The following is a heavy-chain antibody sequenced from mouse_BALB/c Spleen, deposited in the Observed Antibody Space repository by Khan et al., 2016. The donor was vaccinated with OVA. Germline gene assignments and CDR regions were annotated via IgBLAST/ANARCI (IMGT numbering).Heavy chain of an antibody. J-gene: IGHJ2*01. CDR2: IWSGGIT. D-gene: IGHD1-3*01. Sequence: QVQLQQPGPGLVQPSQSLSITCTVSGFSLTNYGVHWVRQSPGKGLVWLGVIWSGGITDYNETFISRLSISKDISKSQVFFKMNSLQANDTAIYYCAKNRSGYFDYWGQGTTLTVSS. CDR3: AKNRSGYFDY. V-gene: IGHV2-2*02. CDR1: GFSLTNYG.